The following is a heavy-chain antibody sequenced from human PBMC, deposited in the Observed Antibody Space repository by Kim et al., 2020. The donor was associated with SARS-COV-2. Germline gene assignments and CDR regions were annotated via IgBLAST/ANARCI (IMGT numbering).Heavy chain of an antibody. CDR3: ARVAMGVLWFGEFDY. D-gene: IGHD3-10*01. J-gene: IGHJ4*02. CDR2: ISAYNGNT. V-gene: IGHV1-18*04. Sequence: ASVKVSCKASGYTFTSYGISWVRQAPGQGLEWMGWISAYNGNTNYAQKLQGRVTMTTDTSTSTAYMELRSLRFDDTAVYYCARVAMGVLWFGEFDYWGQGTLVTVSS. CDR1: GYTFTSYG.